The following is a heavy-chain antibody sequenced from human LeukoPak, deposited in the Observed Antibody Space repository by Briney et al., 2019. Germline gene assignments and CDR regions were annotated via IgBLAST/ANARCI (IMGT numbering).Heavy chain of an antibody. Sequence: PGRSLRLSCAASGFTFSSYAMHWVRQAAGKGLEWVAVISYDGSNKYYADSVKGRFTISRDNSKNTLYLQMNSLRAEDTAVYYCARLFRVVVPAANTHFDYWGQGTLVTVS. V-gene: IGHV3-30*04. CDR2: ISYDGSNK. CDR1: GFTFSSYA. D-gene: IGHD2-2*01. J-gene: IGHJ4*02. CDR3: ARLFRVVVPAANTHFDY.